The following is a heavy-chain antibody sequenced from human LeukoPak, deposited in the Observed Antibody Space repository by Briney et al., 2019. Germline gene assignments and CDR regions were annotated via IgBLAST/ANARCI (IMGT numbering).Heavy chain of an antibody. CDR1: GYSFINNW. D-gene: IGHD6-19*01. CDR3: ARRLEQWLVGDAFDI. Sequence: GESLKISCKGSGYSFINNWIGWVRQMPGKGLEWMGIIYPGDSDTRYSPSFQGQVTISADKSISTAYLQWSSLKASDTAMYYCARRLEQWLVGDAFDIWGQGTMVTVSS. V-gene: IGHV5-51*01. J-gene: IGHJ3*02. CDR2: IYPGDSDT.